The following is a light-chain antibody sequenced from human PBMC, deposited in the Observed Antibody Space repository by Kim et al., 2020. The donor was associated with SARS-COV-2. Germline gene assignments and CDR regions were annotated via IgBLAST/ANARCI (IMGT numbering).Light chain of an antibody. CDR2: AAS. Sequence: ASTGDRVTIPCRASQGISSYLAWYQQKPGKAPKLLIYAASTLQSGVPSRFSGSGSGTDFTLTISCLQSEDFATYYCQQYYSYPRGTFGQGTKLEI. V-gene: IGKV1-8*01. J-gene: IGKJ2*02. CDR3: QQYYSYPRGT. CDR1: QGISSY.